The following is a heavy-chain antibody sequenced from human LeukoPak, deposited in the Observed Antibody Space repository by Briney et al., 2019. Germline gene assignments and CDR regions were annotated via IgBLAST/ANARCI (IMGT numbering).Heavy chain of an antibody. Sequence: PSETLSLTCTVSGGSISSYYWSWIRQPPGKGLEWIGYIYYSGSTNYNPSLKSRVTISVDTSKNQFSLKLSSMTAADTAVYYCARGSDRGYYYYYGMDVWGKGTTVTVSS. CDR2: IYYSGST. CDR1: GGSISSYY. V-gene: IGHV4-59*01. D-gene: IGHD3-10*01. J-gene: IGHJ6*04. CDR3: ARGSDRGYYYYYGMDV.